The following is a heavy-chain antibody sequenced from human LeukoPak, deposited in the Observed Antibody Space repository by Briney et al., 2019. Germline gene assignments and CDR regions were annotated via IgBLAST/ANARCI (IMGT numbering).Heavy chain of an antibody. V-gene: IGHV3-23*01. CDR2: ITGNHGAT. D-gene: IGHD4-17*01. Sequence: GGSLRLSCAASGFTFSSFAMTWVRQAPGKGLEWVSSITGNHGATYNIDSVKGRFAISRDNSQNTLYLQMNSLRVEDTAVYYCTKDPNGNYVGAFDPWGQGTLVTVSS. CDR3: TKDPNGNYVGAFDP. CDR1: GFTFSSFA. J-gene: IGHJ5*02.